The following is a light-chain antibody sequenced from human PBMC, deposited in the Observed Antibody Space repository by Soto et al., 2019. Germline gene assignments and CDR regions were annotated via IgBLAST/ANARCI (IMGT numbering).Light chain of an antibody. CDR2: EVS. J-gene: IGLJ1*01. CDR3: SSYAGSTPYV. CDR1: SSDVGGYNY. Sequence: QSALTQPPSASGSPGQSVTISCTGTSSDVGGYNYVSWYQQHPDKAPKLMIYEVSKRPSGVPDRFSGSKSGNTASLTVSGLQAEDEADYYCSSYAGSTPYVFGTGTKLTVL. V-gene: IGLV2-8*01.